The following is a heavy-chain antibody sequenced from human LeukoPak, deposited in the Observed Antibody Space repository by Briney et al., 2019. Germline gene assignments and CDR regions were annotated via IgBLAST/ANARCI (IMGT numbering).Heavy chain of an antibody. CDR3: ARGASELGYCSGGSCYFESDY. CDR1: GYSFNNYA. J-gene: IGHJ4*02. CDR2: INTNTGNP. V-gene: IGHV7-4-1*02. D-gene: IGHD2-15*01. Sequence: ASVKVSCKASGYSFNNYAMNWVRQAPGQGLEWMGWINTNTGNPTYAQGFTGRFVFSLDTSVSTSYLQISSLKAEDTAVYFCARGASELGYCSGGSCYFESDYWGQGTLVTVSS.